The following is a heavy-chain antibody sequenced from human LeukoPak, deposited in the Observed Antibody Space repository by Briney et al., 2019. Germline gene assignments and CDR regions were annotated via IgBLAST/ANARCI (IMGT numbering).Heavy chain of an antibody. CDR3: ARSGYSYGYFPAFDY. V-gene: IGHV4-61*01. Sequence: SETPSLTCTVSGGSVSSGSYYWSWIRQPPGKGLEWIGYIYYSGSTNYNPSLKSRVTISVDTSKNQFSLKLSSVTAADTAVYYCARSGYSYGYFPAFDYWGQGTLVTVSS. D-gene: IGHD5-18*01. CDR2: IYYSGST. J-gene: IGHJ4*02. CDR1: GGSVSSGSYY.